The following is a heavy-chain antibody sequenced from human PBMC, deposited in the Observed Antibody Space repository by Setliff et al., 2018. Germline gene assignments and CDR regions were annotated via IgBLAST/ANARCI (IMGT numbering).Heavy chain of an antibody. Sequence: RASVKVSCKASGYSFSTYAMSWIRQAPGQGLEWMGWINTNTGNPSYAQGFTGRFVFSLDTSVSTAYLQISSLKSEDSAVYYCARASRFGTIRYRGDYYMDVWGKGTTVTVSS. J-gene: IGHJ6*03. CDR3: ARASRFGTIRYRGDYYMDV. D-gene: IGHD5-12*01. CDR1: GYSFSTYA. CDR2: INTNTGNP. V-gene: IGHV7-4-1*02.